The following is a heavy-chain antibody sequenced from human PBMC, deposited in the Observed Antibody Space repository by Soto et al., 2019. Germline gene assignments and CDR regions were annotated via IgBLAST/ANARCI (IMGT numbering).Heavy chain of an antibody. Sequence: PGGSLRLSCAASGFTFSSYAMHWVRQAPGKGLEWVAVISYDGSNKYYADSVKGRFTISRDNSKNTLYLQMNGLRAEDTAVYYCARGPYSRTYYFDYWGQGTLVTVSS. CDR2: ISYDGSNK. J-gene: IGHJ4*02. CDR1: GFTFSSYA. CDR3: ARGPYSRTYYFDY. D-gene: IGHD6-13*01. V-gene: IGHV3-30-3*01.